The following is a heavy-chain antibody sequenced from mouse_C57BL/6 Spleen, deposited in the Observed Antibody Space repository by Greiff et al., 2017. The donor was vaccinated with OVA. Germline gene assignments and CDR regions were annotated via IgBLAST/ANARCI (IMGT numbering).Heavy chain of an antibody. Sequence: QVQLQQPGAELVRPGSSVKLSCKASGYTFTSYWMHWVKQRPIQGLEWIGNIDPSDSETNYNQKFKDKATLTVDKSSSTAYMQLSSLTSEDSAVYYCARTSNYDAMDYWGQGTSVTVSS. CDR2: IDPSDSET. CDR1: GYTFTSYW. D-gene: IGHD2-5*01. J-gene: IGHJ4*01. CDR3: ARTSNYDAMDY. V-gene: IGHV1-52*01.